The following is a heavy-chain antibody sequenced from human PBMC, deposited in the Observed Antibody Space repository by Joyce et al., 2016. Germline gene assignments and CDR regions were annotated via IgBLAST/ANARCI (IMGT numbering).Heavy chain of an antibody. CDR3: ARDTYGAPDY. V-gene: IGHV3-74*01. Sequence: EVQLVESGGGVVQPVGSLRLSCAASGFIFSNYWMNWVRQAPGKGLVWVSRITDEGGSTTYADSVKGRFTISRDNAKNTLYLQMNTLRVEDTAVYYCARDTYGAPDYWGQGTLVTVSS. CDR1: GFIFSNYW. J-gene: IGHJ4*02. CDR2: ITDEGGST. D-gene: IGHD4/OR15-4a*01.